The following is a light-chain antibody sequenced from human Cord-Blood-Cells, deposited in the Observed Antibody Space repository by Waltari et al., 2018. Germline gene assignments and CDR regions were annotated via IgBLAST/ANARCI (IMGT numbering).Light chain of an antibody. J-gene: IGLJ3*02. V-gene: IGLV2-14*01. Sequence: QSALTQPASVSGSPGSSITTSCTGTSPDFGGYNYVSWYQQHPGKAPKLMIYDVSKRPSGVSNRFSGSKSGNTASLTISGLQAEDEADYYCSSYTSSSTWVFGGGTKLTVL. CDR3: SSYTSSSTWV. CDR2: DVS. CDR1: SPDFGGYNY.